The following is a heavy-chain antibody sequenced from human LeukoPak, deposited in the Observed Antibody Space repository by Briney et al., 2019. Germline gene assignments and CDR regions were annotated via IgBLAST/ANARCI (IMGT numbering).Heavy chain of an antibody. CDR1: GFTFSSYG. CDR2: ISYDGSNK. V-gene: IGHV3-30*18. CDR3: AKDQSSSWLRFFFDY. J-gene: IGHJ4*02. D-gene: IGHD6-13*01. Sequence: PGGSLRLSCAASGFTFSSYGMHWVRQAPGKGLEWVAVISYDGSNKYYADSVKGRFTISRDNSKNTLYLKMNSLRAEDTAVYYCAKDQSSSWLRFFFDYWGQGTLVTVSS.